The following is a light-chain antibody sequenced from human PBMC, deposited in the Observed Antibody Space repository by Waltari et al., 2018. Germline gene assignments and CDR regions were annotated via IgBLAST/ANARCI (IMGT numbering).Light chain of an antibody. V-gene: IGLV1-47*01. Sequence: QSLLTQSPSASGPPGQRVSTSCSGSTSNIGTHPVYWYQHFPGTAPRPLIYDTDRRPSGVPERFSASKSGTSASLAISGLRSEDEADYYCAAWDDSRSVVFGGGTRLTVL. CDR1: TSNIGTHP. CDR2: DTD. CDR3: AAWDDSRSVV. J-gene: IGLJ2*01.